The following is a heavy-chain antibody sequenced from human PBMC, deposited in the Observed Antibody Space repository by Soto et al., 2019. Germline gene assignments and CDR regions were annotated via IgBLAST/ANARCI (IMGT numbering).Heavy chain of an antibody. CDR1: GFTFSSYA. CDR2: ISGSGGST. D-gene: IGHD6-13*01. V-gene: IGHV3-23*01. CDR3: AKFGPEKQQAIDY. Sequence: EVQLLESGGGLVQPGGSLRLSCAASGFTFSSYAMSWVRQAPGKGLEWVSAISGSGGSTYYADSVKGRFTISRDNPKNTLYVKMNRLRAEDAAVYYCAKFGPEKQQAIDYWGQGTLGTGSS. J-gene: IGHJ4*02.